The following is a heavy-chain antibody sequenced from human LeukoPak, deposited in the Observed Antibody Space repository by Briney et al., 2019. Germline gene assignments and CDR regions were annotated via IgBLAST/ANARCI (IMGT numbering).Heavy chain of an antibody. Sequence: GASVKVSCKVSGYTVTELFMHWVRQAPGKGLEWMGGFDPEDGETIYAQKFQGRVAMTEDTSTDTAYMELSSLRFEDTAVYYCATGPDIITFGGVIAAAVDYWGQGTLVTVSS. D-gene: IGHD3-16*02. CDR2: FDPEDGET. J-gene: IGHJ4*02. CDR3: ATGPDIITFGGVIAAAVDY. CDR1: GYTVTELF. V-gene: IGHV1-24*01.